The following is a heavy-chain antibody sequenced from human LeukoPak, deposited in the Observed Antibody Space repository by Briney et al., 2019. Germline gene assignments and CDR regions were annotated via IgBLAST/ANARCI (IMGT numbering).Heavy chain of an antibody. CDR3: ARDFIDIVATTEDY. CDR2: INPNSGGT. Sequence: ASVTVSCKASGYTFTGYYMHWVRQAPGQGLEWMGWINPNSGGTNYAQKFQGRVTMTRDTSISTAYMELSRLRSDDTAVYYCARDFIDIVATTEDYWGQGTLVTVSS. J-gene: IGHJ4*02. CDR1: GYTFTGYY. V-gene: IGHV1-2*02. D-gene: IGHD5-12*01.